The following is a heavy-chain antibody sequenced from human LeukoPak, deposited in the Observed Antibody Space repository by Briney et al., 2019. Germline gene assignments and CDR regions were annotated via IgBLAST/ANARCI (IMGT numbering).Heavy chain of an antibody. V-gene: IGHV1-18*01. CDR1: GYTFTSYG. CDR3: ARDPLGGIVVVPAAADAFDI. J-gene: IGHJ3*02. Sequence: GASVKVSCKASGYTFTSYGISWVRQAPGQGLEWMGWISAYNGNTNYAQKLQGRVTMTTDTSTSTAYMELRSLRSDDTAVYYCARDPLGGIVVVPAAADAFDIWGQGTMVTVSS. D-gene: IGHD2-2*01. CDR2: ISAYNGNT.